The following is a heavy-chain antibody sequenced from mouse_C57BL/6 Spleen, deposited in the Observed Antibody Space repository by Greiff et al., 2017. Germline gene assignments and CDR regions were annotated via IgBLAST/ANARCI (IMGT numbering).Heavy chain of an antibody. Sequence: QVHVKQSGPELVKPGASVKLSCKASGYTFTSYDINWVKQRPGQGLEWIGWIYPRDGSTKYNEKFKGKATLTVDTSSSTAYMELHSLTSEDSAVXFCARWGYGSSYDWYFDVWGTGTTVTVSS. CDR2: IYPRDGST. J-gene: IGHJ1*03. V-gene: IGHV1-85*01. D-gene: IGHD1-1*01. CDR1: GYTFTSYD. CDR3: ARWGYGSSYDWYFDV.